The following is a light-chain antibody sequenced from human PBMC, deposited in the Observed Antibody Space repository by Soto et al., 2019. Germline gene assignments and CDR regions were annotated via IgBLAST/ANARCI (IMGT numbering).Light chain of an antibody. CDR1: SSDVGGYNY. Sequence: QSALTQPASVSGSPGQSIAISCTGTSSDVGGYNYVSWYQQHPGKAPKLMIYDVSNRTSGVANRFSGSKSGNTASLTISGLQAEDDADYYCSSYTSSRTRVFGTGTKLTVL. CDR2: DVS. J-gene: IGLJ1*01. CDR3: SSYTSSRTRV. V-gene: IGLV2-14*03.